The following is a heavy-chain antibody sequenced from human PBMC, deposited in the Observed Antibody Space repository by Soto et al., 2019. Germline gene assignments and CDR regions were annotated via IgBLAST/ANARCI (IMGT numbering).Heavy chain of an antibody. J-gene: IGHJ3*02. D-gene: IGHD3-3*01. CDR1: GYPVTAYY. CDR3: ASGGGVGVAGSAAFEM. Sequence: QLHLVQSGAVVKKPGASVTVSCSASGYPVTAYYMHWVRQAPGRGLEWMGGINPATGAAKYTQTFRGMATMTRETSESRVFMELSGPTSVDTAVFYCASGGGVGVAGSAAFEMWGQGTLVTVSS. V-gene: IGHV1-2*02. CDR2: INPATGAA.